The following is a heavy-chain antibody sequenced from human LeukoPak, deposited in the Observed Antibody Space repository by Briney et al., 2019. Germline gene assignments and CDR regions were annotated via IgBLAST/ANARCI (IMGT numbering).Heavy chain of an antibody. J-gene: IGHJ4*02. CDR1: GTTFSSYW. CDR2: VNTQGTYT. CDR3: VIDLGDYNDF. D-gene: IGHD3-16*01. Sequence: GGSLRLSCALSGTTFSSYWTPWVRQDPGRGLLWDSRVNTQGTYTSYADSVKGRFTISRDNAKNTLYLQMSSLRADDPAVYYCVIDLGDYNDFWGQGTLVTVSS. V-gene: IGHV3-74*01.